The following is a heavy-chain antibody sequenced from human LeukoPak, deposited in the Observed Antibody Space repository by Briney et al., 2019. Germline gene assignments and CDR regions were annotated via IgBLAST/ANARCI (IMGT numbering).Heavy chain of an antibody. CDR2: ISYDGSNK. V-gene: IGHV3-30-3*01. J-gene: IGHJ4*02. CDR3: AANFDF. Sequence: GGSLRLSCAASGFTFSSYAMHWVRQAPGKGLEWVAVISYDGSNKYYADSVKGRFTISRDNSKNTLYLQMNSLRAEDTAVYYCAANFDFWGQGTLVTVSS. CDR1: GFTFSSYA.